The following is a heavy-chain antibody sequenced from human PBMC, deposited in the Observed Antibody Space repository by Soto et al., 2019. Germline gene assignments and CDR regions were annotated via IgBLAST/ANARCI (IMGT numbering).Heavy chain of an antibody. CDR2: ISGSGFTI. D-gene: IGHD3-22*01. CDR3: ARVVDSGYYPDY. CDR1: GFNFGDYY. Sequence: PVGSLRLSCAASGFNFGDYYMTWIRQAPGKGLEWVSYISGSGFTIYYGDSVKGRFTISRDNAKNSVLLQMNSLRAEDTAVYYCARVVDSGYYPDYWGQGTLVTVSS. V-gene: IGHV3-11*01. J-gene: IGHJ4*02.